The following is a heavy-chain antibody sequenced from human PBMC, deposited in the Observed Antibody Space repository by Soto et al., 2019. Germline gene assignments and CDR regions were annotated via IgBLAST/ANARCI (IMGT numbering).Heavy chain of an antibody. J-gene: IGHJ5*02. V-gene: IGHV3-7*01. CDR3: ARGGYCTKGVCYSP. CDR1: GFTFSSYW. CDR2: IKQDGSEK. Sequence: GGSLRLSCAASGFTFSSYWMSWVRQAAGKGLEWVANIKQDGSEKYYVDSVKGRFTISRDNAKNSLYLQMNSLRAEDTAVYYCARGGYCTKGVCYSPWGQGTLVTVSS. D-gene: IGHD2-8*01.